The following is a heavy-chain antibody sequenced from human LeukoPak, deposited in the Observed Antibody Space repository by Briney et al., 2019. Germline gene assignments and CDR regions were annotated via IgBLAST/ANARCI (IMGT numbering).Heavy chain of an antibody. CDR1: GGSISSSSYY. CDR2: IYYSGST. V-gene: IGHV4-39*01. D-gene: IGHD3-3*01. Sequence: SETLSLTCTVSGGSISSSSYYWGWIRQPPGKGLEWIGSIYYSGSTYYNPSLKSRVTISVDTSKNQFSLKLSSVTAADTAVYYCARHGGVLRAFDYWGQGTLVTVSS. CDR3: ARHGGVLRAFDY. J-gene: IGHJ4*02.